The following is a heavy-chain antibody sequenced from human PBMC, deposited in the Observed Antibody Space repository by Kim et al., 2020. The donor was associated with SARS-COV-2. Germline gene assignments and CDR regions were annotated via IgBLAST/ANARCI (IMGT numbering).Heavy chain of an antibody. Sequence: ASVKVSCKASGYTFTSYGISWVRQAPGQGLEWMGWISAYNGNTNYAQKLQGRVTMTTDTSTSTAYMELRSLRSDDTAVYYCARDPRIAVAGTEPREFDYWGQGTLVTVSS. CDR1: GYTFTSYG. D-gene: IGHD6-19*01. V-gene: IGHV1-18*04. CDR3: ARDPRIAVAGTEPREFDY. J-gene: IGHJ4*02. CDR2: ISAYNGNT.